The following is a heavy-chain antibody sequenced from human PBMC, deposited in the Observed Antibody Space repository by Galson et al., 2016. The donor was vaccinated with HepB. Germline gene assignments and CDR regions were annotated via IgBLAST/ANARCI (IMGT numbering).Heavy chain of an antibody. V-gene: IGHV4-61*03. Sequence: SETLSLTCAVSGVSVTSGGYYWSWIRQPPGKGLEWIGYCYYNANTGYNPSLESRVTISRDTSKNHFSLTLNSLTAADTAVYYCARVSHDSFDIWGQGTMVTVSS. CDR2: CYYNANT. J-gene: IGHJ3*02. CDR1: GVSVTSGGYY. CDR3: ARVSHDSFDI.